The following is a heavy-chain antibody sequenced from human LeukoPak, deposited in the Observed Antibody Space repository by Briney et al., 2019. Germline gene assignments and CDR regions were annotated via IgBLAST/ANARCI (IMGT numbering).Heavy chain of an antibody. D-gene: IGHD1-26*01. Sequence: SETLSLTCTVSGGSITNYYWSWIRQPPGKGLEWIGYIYYSGSTNYNPSLKSRVTISVDTSKNQFSLKLSSVTAADTAVYYCASRYSGSSDAFDIWGQGTMVTVSS. J-gene: IGHJ3*02. CDR1: GGSITNYY. CDR3: ASRYSGSSDAFDI. V-gene: IGHV4-59*01. CDR2: IYYSGST.